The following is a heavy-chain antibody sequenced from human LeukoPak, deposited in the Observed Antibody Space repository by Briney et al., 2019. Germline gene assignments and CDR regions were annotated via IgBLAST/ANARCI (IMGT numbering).Heavy chain of an antibody. D-gene: IGHD3-22*01. CDR3: ARHDSGSYAVDY. J-gene: IGHJ4*02. CDR1: GGSISSGGHS. CDR2: ISHSGST. V-gene: IGHV4-30-2*01. Sequence: PSETLSLTCAVSGGSISSGGHSWSWIRQPPGKGLEWIGYISHSGSTYNNPSLKSRVTISIDKSKNQFSLKLSSVTAADTAVYYCARHDSGSYAVDYWGQGTLVTVSS.